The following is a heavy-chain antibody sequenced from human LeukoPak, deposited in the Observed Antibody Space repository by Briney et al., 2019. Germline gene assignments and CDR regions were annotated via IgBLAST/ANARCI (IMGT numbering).Heavy chain of an antibody. Sequence: GGSLRLSCAASGFTFSDYYMSWIRQAPGKGLEWVGRIKSKTDGGTTDYAAPVKGRFTISRDDSKNTLYLQMNSLKTEDTAVYYCTTAYDSSGYYYPFDYWGQGTLVTVSS. J-gene: IGHJ4*02. D-gene: IGHD3-22*01. CDR2: IKSKTDGGTT. CDR3: TTAYDSSGYYYPFDY. V-gene: IGHV3-15*01. CDR1: GFTFSDYY.